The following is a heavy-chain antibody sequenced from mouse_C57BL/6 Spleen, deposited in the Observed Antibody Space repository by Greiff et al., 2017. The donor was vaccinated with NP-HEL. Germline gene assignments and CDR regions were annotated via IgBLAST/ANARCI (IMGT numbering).Heavy chain of an antibody. J-gene: IGHJ2*01. Sequence: VQLQQSGAELARPGASVKMSCKASGYTFTSYTMHWVKQRPGQGLEWIGNINPSSGYTKYNQKFKDKATLTADKSSSTAYMQLSSLTSEGSAVYYCARSAQAKGFDYWGQGTTVTGSS. CDR3: ARSAQAKGFDY. V-gene: IGHV1-4*01. D-gene: IGHD3-2*02. CDR2: INPSSGYT. CDR1: GYTFTSYT.